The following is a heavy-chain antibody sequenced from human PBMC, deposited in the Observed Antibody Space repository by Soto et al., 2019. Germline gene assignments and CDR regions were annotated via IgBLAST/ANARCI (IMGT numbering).Heavy chain of an antibody. V-gene: IGHV1-69*13. CDR1: GGTFSSYA. CDR2: IIPIFGTA. D-gene: IGHD6-13*01. CDR3: ARDSLALAAAGTRVLDY. Sequence: SVKVSCKASGGTFSSYAISWVRQAPGQGLEWMGGIIPIFGTANYAQKFQGRVTITADESTSTAYMELSSLRSEDTAVYYCARDSLALAAAGTRVLDYWGQRTLVILSS. J-gene: IGHJ4*02.